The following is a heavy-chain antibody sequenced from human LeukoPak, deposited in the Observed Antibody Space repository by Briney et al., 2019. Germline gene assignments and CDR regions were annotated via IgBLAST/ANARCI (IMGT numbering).Heavy chain of an antibody. CDR1: GGSISSGSYY. CDR3: AREAYYDFWSGYWDPGSFDY. D-gene: IGHD3-3*01. V-gene: IGHV4-61*02. Sequence: SQTLSLTCTVSGGSISSGSYYWSWIRQPAGKGLEWIGRIYTSGSTNYNPSLKSRVTISVDTSKNQFSLKLSSVTAAGTAVYYCAREAYYDFWSGYWDPGSFDYWGQGTLVTVSS. J-gene: IGHJ4*02. CDR2: IYTSGST.